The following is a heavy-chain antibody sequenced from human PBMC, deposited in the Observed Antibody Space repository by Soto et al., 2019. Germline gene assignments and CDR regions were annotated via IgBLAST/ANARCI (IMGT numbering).Heavy chain of an antibody. J-gene: IGHJ4*02. CDR3: TGEVASGY. CDR1: GFTFSSYG. V-gene: IGHV3-30*03. CDR2: ISKAGNVK. D-gene: IGHD2-8*02. Sequence: QVQMGESGGGVVQPGRSLSLSCAASGFTFSSYGMHWVRQAPGKGLEWVAVISKAGNVKYYAESVKGRFTISRDNSKNTLYLQMNSLGAEDTAAYYCTGEVASGYWGQGTLVTVSS.